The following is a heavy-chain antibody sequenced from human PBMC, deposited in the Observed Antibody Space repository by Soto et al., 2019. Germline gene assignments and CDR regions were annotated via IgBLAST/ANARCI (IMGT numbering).Heavy chain of an antibody. Sequence: SETLSLTCTVSGGSVSNFYWNWIRQPAGKGLEWIGRIYSSGSTNYNPSLKSRVTISVDTSKNQFSLKLSSVTAADTAVYYCARDRPMYYDFWRGGWFDPWGQGTLVTVSS. J-gene: IGHJ5*02. D-gene: IGHD3-3*01. CDR2: IYSSGST. CDR1: GGSVSNFY. V-gene: IGHV4-4*07. CDR3: ARDRPMYYDFWRGGWFDP.